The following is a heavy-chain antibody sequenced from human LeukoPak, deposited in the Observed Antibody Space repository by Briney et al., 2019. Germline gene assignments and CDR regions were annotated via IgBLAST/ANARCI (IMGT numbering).Heavy chain of an antibody. CDR1: GGSVSGGNDY. CDR2: IHYSGST. CDR3: ARLDSSGYYYFDY. V-gene: IGHV4-61*03. Sequence: SETLSLTCTVSGGSVSGGNDYWNWIRQPPGKGLEWIGYIHYSGSTNYNPSLKSRVTTSVDTSKNHFSLKLSSVTAADTAVYYCARLDSSGYYYFDYWGQGTLVTVSS. J-gene: IGHJ4*02. D-gene: IGHD3-22*01.